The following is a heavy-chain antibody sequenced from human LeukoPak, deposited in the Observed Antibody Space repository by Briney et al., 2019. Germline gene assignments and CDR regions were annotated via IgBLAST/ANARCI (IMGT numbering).Heavy chain of an antibody. J-gene: IGHJ5*02. V-gene: IGHV3-30*02. Sequence: QPGGSLRLSCAASGFTISSYWMNWVRQAPGKGLEWVAFIRYDGSNKYYADSVKGRFTISRDNSKNTLYLQMNSLRAEDTAVYYCAKDLNPYQLLYNWFDPWGQGTLVTVSS. CDR1: GFTISSYW. CDR2: IRYDGSNK. D-gene: IGHD2-2*01. CDR3: AKDLNPYQLLYNWFDP.